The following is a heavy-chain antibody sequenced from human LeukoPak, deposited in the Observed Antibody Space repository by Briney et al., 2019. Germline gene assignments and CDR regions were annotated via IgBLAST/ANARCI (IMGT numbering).Heavy chain of an antibody. CDR1: GGSISSSSYY. CDR2: IYYSGST. Sequence: SETLSLTCTVSGGSISSSSYYWGWIRQPPGKGLEWIGSIYYSGSTYYNPSLKSRVTISVDTSKNQFSLKLSSVTAADTAVYYCTAGRSDYFDSWGQGTLVTVSS. V-gene: IGHV4-39*01. J-gene: IGHJ4*02. CDR3: TAGRSDYFDS. D-gene: IGHD6-25*01.